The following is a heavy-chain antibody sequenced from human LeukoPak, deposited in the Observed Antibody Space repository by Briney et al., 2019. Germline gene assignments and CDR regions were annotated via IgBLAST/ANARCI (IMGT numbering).Heavy chain of an antibody. D-gene: IGHD3-22*01. V-gene: IGHV4-31*11. CDR1: GESFSGYY. Sequence: SETLSLTCAVYGESFSGYYWSWIRQHPGKGLEWIGYIYYSGSTYYNPSLKSRVTISVDTSKNQFSLKLSSVTAADTAVYYCARMGYDSSGYYYIHDYWGQGTLVTVSS. CDR3: ARMGYDSSGYYYIHDY. J-gene: IGHJ4*02. CDR2: IYYSGST.